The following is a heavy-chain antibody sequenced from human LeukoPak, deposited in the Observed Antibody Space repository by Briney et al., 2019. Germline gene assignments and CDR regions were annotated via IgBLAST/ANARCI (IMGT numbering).Heavy chain of an antibody. CDR3: ARDKHYYDSSGLTYGMDV. CDR1: GYTFTGYY. CDR2: INPNSGGT. D-gene: IGHD3-22*01. V-gene: IGHV1-2*02. Sequence: ASVKVSCKASGYTFTGYYMHWVRQAPGQGLEWMGWINPNSGGTNYAQKFQGRVTMTRDTSISTAYMELSRLRSDDTAVYYCARDKHYYDSSGLTYGMDVWGQGTTVTVSS. J-gene: IGHJ6*02.